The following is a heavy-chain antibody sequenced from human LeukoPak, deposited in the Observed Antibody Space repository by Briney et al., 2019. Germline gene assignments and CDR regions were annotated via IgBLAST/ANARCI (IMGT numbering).Heavy chain of an antibody. Sequence: KVSCKASGGTFSSYAISWVRQAPRQGLEWMGGIIPIFGTANYAQKFQGRVTITTDESTSTAYMELSSLRSEDTAVYYCASDSSGWYYDYWGQGTLVTVSS. J-gene: IGHJ4*02. CDR3: ASDSSGWYYDY. CDR2: IIPIFGTA. V-gene: IGHV1-69*05. D-gene: IGHD6-19*01. CDR1: GGTFSSYA.